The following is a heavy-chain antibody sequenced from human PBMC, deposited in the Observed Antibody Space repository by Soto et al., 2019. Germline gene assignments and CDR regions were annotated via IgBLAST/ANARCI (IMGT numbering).Heavy chain of an antibody. J-gene: IGHJ4*02. Sequence: GASGKVSCKASGYTFCTYYMHWVRPAPGQGYEWMGIINPSGGSTTYAQKFQGRVTMTRDTSTTTVYMELSSLRSEDTAVYYCARYDYNGYYFDYWGQGTLVTVSS. D-gene: IGHD4-4*01. CDR1: GYTFCTYY. CDR3: ARYDYNGYYFDY. CDR2: INPSGGST. V-gene: IGHV1-46*01.